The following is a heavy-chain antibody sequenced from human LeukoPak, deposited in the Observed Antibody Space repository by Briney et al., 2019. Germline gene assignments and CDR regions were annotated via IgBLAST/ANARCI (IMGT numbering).Heavy chain of an antibody. V-gene: IGHV4-34*01. CDR3: ARVRRVFKRNLGRSTEYYSYYYMDV. CDR1: GGSFSGFY. CDR2: INHSGST. Sequence: PSETLSLTCAVYGGSFSGFYWSWIRQSPGKGLEWIGEINHSGSTNYNPSLKSRVTISVDTSKNQFSLRLSSVTAADTAVYYCARVRRVFKRNLGRSTEYYSYYYMDVWDKGTTVTVSS. J-gene: IGHJ6*03. D-gene: IGHD2-21*02.